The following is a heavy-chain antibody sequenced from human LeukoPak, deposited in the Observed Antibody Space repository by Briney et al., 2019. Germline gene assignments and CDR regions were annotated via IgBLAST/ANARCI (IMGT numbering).Heavy chain of an antibody. J-gene: IGHJ6*02. CDR3: ARGASSITIFGVVIVENLSYGMDV. CDR2: MNPNSGNT. V-gene: IGHV1-8*01. CDR1: GYTFTSYD. D-gene: IGHD3-3*01. Sequence: GASVKVSCKASGYTFTSYDINWVRQATGQGLEWMGWMNPNSGNTGYAQKFQGRVTMTRNTSISTAYMELSSLRSEDTAVYYCARGASSITIFGVVIVENLSYGMDVWGQGTTVTVSS.